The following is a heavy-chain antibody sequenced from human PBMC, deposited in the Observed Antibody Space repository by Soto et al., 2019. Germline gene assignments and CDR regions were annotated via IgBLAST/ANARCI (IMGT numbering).Heavy chain of an antibody. D-gene: IGHD3-3*01. CDR3: ARVHSRLRFLEWLFHFDY. CDR2: IKQDGSEK. V-gene: IGHV3-7*01. J-gene: IGHJ4*02. CDR1: GFTFSSYW. Sequence: EVQLVESGGGLVQPGGSLRLSCAASGFTFSSYWMSWVRQARGKGLEWVANIKQDGSEKYYVDSVKGRFTISRDNAKNSLYLQMNSLRAEDTAVYYCARVHSRLRFLEWLFHFDYWGQGTLVTVSS.